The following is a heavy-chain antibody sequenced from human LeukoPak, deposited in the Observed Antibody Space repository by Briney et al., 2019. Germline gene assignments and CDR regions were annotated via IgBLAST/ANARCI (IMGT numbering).Heavy chain of an antibody. CDR1: GFTVSSNY. D-gene: IGHD3-10*02. Sequence: GGPLRLSCAASGFTVSSNYMSWVRQAPGKGLEWVSVIYSGGSTYYADSVKGRFTISRDNAKNSLCLQMNSLRAEDTAVYYCAELGITMIGGVWGKGTTVTISS. J-gene: IGHJ6*04. V-gene: IGHV3-66*01. CDR2: IYSGGST. CDR3: AELGITMIGGV.